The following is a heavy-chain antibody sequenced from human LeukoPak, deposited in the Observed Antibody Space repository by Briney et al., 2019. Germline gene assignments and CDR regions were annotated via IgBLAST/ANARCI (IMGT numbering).Heavy chain of an antibody. Sequence: GASVKVSCKASGYTFTDYFMHWVRQAPGQGLEWMGIINPSGGSTSYAQKFQGRVTMTRDMSTSTVYMELSSLRSEDTAVYYCARAHDYGDYVDYWGQGTLVTVSS. J-gene: IGHJ4*02. V-gene: IGHV1-46*01. CDR3: ARAHDYGDYVDY. D-gene: IGHD4-17*01. CDR1: GYTFTDYF. CDR2: INPSGGST.